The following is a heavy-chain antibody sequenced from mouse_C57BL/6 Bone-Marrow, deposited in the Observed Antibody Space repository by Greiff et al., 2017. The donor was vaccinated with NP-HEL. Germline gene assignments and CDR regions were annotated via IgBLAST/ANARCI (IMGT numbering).Heavy chain of an antibody. CDR3: ARPDGYPYWYFDV. CDR2: IYPRDGST. CDR1: GYTFTSYD. D-gene: IGHD2-3*01. V-gene: IGHV1-85*01. Sequence: VQLVESGPELVKPGASVKLSCKASGYTFTSYDINWVKQRPGQGLEWIGWIYPRDGSTKYNEKFKGKATLTVDTSSSTAYMELHSLTSEDSAVYFCARPDGYPYWYFDVWGTGTTVTVSA. J-gene: IGHJ1*03.